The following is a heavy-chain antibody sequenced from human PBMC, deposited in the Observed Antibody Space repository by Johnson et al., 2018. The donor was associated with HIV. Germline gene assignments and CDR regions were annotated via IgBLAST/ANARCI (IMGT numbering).Heavy chain of an antibody. CDR2: ISYDGSNK. D-gene: IGHD2-2*01. CDR1: GFTFSSYA. V-gene: IGHV3-30*04. CDR3: ARERYCSSTSCYFSRPPDAFDI. J-gene: IGHJ3*02. Sequence: QVQLVESGGGVVQPGRSLRLSCAASGFTFSSYAMHWVRQAPGKGLEWVAVISYDGSNKYYADSVKGRFTISRDNSKKPLYLQMNSLRAEDTAVYYCARERYCSSTSCYFSRPPDAFDIWGQGTMVTVSS.